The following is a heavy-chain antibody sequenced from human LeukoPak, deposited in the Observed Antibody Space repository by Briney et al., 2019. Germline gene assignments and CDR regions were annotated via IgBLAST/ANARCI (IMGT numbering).Heavy chain of an antibody. CDR2: ISYDGSIK. CDR3: AKDKPLTYCSGGSCSLYYYYGMDV. D-gene: IGHD2-15*01. Sequence: GGSLRLSCAASGFTFSSYGMHWVRQAPGKGLEWVAVISYDGSIKYYADSVKGRFTISRDNSKNTLYLQMNSLRAEDTAVYYCAKDKPLTYCSGGSCSLYYYYGMDVWGQGTTVTVSS. CDR1: GFTFSSYG. J-gene: IGHJ6*02. V-gene: IGHV3-30*18.